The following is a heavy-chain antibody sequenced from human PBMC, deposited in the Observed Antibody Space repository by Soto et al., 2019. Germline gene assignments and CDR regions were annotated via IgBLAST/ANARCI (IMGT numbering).Heavy chain of an antibody. Sequence: EVQLLESGGGLVQPGGSLRLSCAASGFTFSTCAMNWVRQAPGKGLEWVSSISGGGDRTYYGDSMKGRFTISRDNSKNTLYLQSNGLGADDAAVYYCAKQAVVVAATPWFDTWGQGTLVTVSS. CDR1: GFTFSTCA. V-gene: IGHV3-23*01. D-gene: IGHD2-15*01. CDR2: ISGGGDRT. J-gene: IGHJ5*02. CDR3: AKQAVVVAATPWFDT.